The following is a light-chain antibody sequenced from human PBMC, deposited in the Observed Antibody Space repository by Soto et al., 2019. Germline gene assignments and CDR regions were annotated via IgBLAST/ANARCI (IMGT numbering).Light chain of an antibody. Sequence: DVGMTQYPLSLPVTLGQPASMGCGANQSLVHGDGIASLRWFQQRPGRSQRRLIYKVSNRDSGVPARFSGSGSGTDFALKLSRVEAEDVGVYYCMQGTHWPITFGQGTRLAIK. CDR3: MQGTHWPIT. CDR1: QSLVHGDGIAS. J-gene: IGKJ5*01. V-gene: IGKV2-30*02. CDR2: KVS.